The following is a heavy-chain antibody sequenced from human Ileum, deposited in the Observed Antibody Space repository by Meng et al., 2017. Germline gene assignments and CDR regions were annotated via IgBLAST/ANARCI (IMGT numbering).Heavy chain of an antibody. J-gene: IGHJ4*02. V-gene: IGHV4-61*01. CDR3: ARDHWGSLDY. CDR2: AST. Sequence: VPWQESCPRLVTPPDTPTLICMVSGASVTTSHYQWGWIRQPPGKGLEWIGYASTNYNPSLKSRLTISLDTSKNQVSLKLTSVTAADTAVYYCARDHWGSLDYWGQGILVTVSS. CDR1: GASVTTSHYQ. D-gene: IGHD7-27*01.